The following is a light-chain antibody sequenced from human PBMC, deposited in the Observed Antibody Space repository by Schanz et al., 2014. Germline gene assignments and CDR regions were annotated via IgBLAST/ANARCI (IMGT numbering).Light chain of an antibody. V-gene: IGLV2-14*01. CDR3: GAYTSSYTYV. J-gene: IGLJ1*01. CDR2: DVN. CDR1: SSDVGGYNY. Sequence: QSALTQPASVSGSPGQSITISCTGTSSDVGGYNYVSWYQQHPGKAPKLMIYDVNNRPSGLSPRFSGSKSGNTAFLTISGLLAEDEADYYCGAYTSSYTYVFGTGTKLTVL.